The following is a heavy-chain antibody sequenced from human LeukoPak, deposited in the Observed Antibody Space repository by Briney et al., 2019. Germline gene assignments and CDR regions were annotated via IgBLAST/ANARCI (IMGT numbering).Heavy chain of an antibody. CDR2: IYYSGST. V-gene: IGHV4-59*01. Sequence: SETLSLTCTVSGGSISSYYWSWIRQPPGKGLEWIGYIYYSGSTNYNPSLKSRVTISVDTSKNQFSLKLSSVTAADTAVYCCARVGPELIDSFDYWGQGTLVTVSS. CDR1: GGSISSYY. D-gene: IGHD2/OR15-2a*01. CDR3: ARVGPELIDSFDY. J-gene: IGHJ4*02.